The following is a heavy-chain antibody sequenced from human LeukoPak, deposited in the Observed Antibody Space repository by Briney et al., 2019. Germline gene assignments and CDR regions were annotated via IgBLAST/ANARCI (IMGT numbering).Heavy chain of an antibody. V-gene: IGHV3-30-3*01. Sequence: PGGSLRLSCAASGFTFSSYAMHWVRQAPGKGLEWVAVISYDGSNKYYADSVKGRFTISRDNSKNTLYLQMNSLRAEDTAVYYCAREVAAAVYYYYGMGVWGQGTTVTVSS. CDR1: GFTFSSYA. D-gene: IGHD6-13*01. CDR2: ISYDGSNK. J-gene: IGHJ6*02. CDR3: AREVAAAVYYYYGMGV.